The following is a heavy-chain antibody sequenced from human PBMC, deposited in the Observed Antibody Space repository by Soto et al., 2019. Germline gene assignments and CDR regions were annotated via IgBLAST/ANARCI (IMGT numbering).Heavy chain of an antibody. CDR1: GFAFSNSW. Sequence: EMQLVESGGGLVQPGGSLRLSCAASGFAFSNSWMHWVRQVPGKGLVWVSHINADGSTTSNADSVKGRFTIFRDNAQSMLYVQMNSLRAEDTGVYYCARDRGYAFDMWGQGTMVTVSS. V-gene: IGHV3-74*01. CDR2: INADGSTT. CDR3: ARDRGYAFDM. J-gene: IGHJ3*02.